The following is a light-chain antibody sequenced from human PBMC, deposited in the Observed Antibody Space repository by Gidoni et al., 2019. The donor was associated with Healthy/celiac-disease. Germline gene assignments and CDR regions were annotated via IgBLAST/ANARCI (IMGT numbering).Light chain of an antibody. CDR2: QAS. Sequence: DIQITQSPSTLSASVGDRVTSTCRASQSISSWLAWYQQKPGNAPKLLIYQASSLESGGPSRCSGSGSGTEFTLTISSLQPDDFATYYCQQYNSYSPWTFXXXTKVEIK. J-gene: IGKJ1*01. CDR1: QSISSW. CDR3: QQYNSYSPWT. V-gene: IGKV1-5*03.